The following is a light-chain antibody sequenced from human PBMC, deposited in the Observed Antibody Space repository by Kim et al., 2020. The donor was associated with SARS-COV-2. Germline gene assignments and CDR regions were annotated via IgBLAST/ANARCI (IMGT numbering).Light chain of an antibody. CDR3: AAWDDRLSGWV. CDR2: RNN. J-gene: IGLJ3*02. CDR1: NTSIGRNS. Sequence: GRAFTFSGSGSNTSIGRNSVCWNQQLPGTAPRRLILRNNQRPSGVPGRFSGSKSCASSSLAISGLRSEDEADYYCAAWDDRLSGWVFGGGTQLTVL. V-gene: IGLV1-47*01.